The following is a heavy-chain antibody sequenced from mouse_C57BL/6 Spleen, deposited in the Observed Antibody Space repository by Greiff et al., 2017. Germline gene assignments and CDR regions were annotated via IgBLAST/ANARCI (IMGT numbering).Heavy chain of an antibody. V-gene: IGHV2-2*01. Sequence: QVQLQQTGPGLVQPSQSLSITCTVSGFSLTSYGVHWVRQSPGKGLEWLGVIWSGGSTDYNAAFISRLSISKDNSKSQVFFKKNSLQADDTAIYYCASTMITASGFDYWGQGTTLTVSS. CDR2: IWSGGST. J-gene: IGHJ2*01. CDR1: GFSLTSYG. D-gene: IGHD2-4*01. CDR3: ASTMITASGFDY.